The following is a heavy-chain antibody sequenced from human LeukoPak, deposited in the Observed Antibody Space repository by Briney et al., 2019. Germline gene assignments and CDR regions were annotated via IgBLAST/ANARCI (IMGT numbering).Heavy chain of an antibody. CDR1: GFTLSSYS. Sequence: GGSLRLSCAASGFTLSSYSMNWVRQAPGKGLEWVSSIGRSSSYIYYADSVKGRLSISRDNAKNSLFLEMNSLRAEDTAVYFCARNGASSGRPYHLDYWGQGTLVTVSS. CDR2: IGRSSSYI. D-gene: IGHD6-19*01. J-gene: IGHJ4*02. CDR3: ARNGASSGRPYHLDY. V-gene: IGHV3-21*01.